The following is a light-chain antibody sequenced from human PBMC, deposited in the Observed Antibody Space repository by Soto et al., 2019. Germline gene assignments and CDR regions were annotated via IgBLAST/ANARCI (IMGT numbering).Light chain of an antibody. V-gene: IGKV3-15*01. J-gene: IGKJ3*01. CDR2: GAS. CDR3: QQYNNWPRG. Sequence: EIVMTQSPATLSVSPGERATLSCRASQSVSSNLAWYQQKPGQAPRLIIYGASTRATGIPARFSGSGSGKEFTLTICSLQSEDFAVYYCQQYNNWPRGFGPGTKVDIK. CDR1: QSVSSN.